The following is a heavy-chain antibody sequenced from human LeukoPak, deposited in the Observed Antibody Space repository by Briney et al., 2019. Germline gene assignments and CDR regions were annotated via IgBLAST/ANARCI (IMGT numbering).Heavy chain of an antibody. D-gene: IGHD3-3*01. CDR2: IYPDVSDT. V-gene: IGHV5-51*01. J-gene: IGHJ4*02. CDR3: ARQYYDFWSGYPRQTYYFDY. Sequence: GEYLKISCKGLGYSFSSYSIGWVRQMPGKGLEWMGIIYPDVSDTRYSPSFQGQVTISADRSFSTAYLRWSSLKASDTAMYYCARQYYDFWSGYPRQTYYFDYWGQGTLVTVTS. CDR1: GYSFSSYS.